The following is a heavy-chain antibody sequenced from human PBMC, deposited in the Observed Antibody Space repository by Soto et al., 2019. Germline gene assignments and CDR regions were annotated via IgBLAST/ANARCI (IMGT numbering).Heavy chain of an antibody. V-gene: IGHV4-39*01. D-gene: IGHD6-13*01. Sequence: PSEILSLTCTVSGGSISSSSYYWGWIRQPPGKGLEWIGSIYYSGSTYYNPSLKSRVTISVDTSKNQFSLKLSSVTAADTAVYYCARHQSHSSSYVDPWGQGTLVTVSS. CDR3: ARHQSHSSSYVDP. CDR2: IYYSGST. CDR1: GGSISSSSYY. J-gene: IGHJ5*02.